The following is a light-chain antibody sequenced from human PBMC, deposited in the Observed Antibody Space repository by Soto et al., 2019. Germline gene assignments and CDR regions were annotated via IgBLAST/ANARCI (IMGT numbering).Light chain of an antibody. Sequence: EIVLTQSPGTLSLSPGERATLSCRASQSVSSGYLAWYQQKPGQAPRLLIYGASSRATGVPARFSGSGSGTDFTLTISRLEPEDFAVYYCQQYDTSPFTFGPGTRVDL. CDR2: GAS. V-gene: IGKV3-20*01. CDR1: QSVSSGY. J-gene: IGKJ3*01. CDR3: QQYDTSPFT.